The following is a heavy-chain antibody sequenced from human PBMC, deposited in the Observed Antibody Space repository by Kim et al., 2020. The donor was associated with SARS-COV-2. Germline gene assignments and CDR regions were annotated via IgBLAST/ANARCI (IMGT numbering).Heavy chain of an antibody. V-gene: IGHV1-2*02. CDR1: GFTFTDNY. Sequence: ASVKVSCKASGFTFTDNYMHWVQQAPGQGLEWMGWINSNTGGTNYAQKFQGRVTMTRDTSISTVYLELTRLRSDDSAVYFCARARYGSGSYYNWFDPWGQ. D-gene: IGHD3-10*01. CDR3: ARARYGSGSYYNWFDP. J-gene: IGHJ5*02. CDR2: INSNTGGT.